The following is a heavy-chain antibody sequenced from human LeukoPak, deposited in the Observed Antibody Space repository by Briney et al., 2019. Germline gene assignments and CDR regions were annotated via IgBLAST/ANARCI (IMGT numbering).Heavy chain of an antibody. CDR1: GGSIGNYY. CDR3: AREGRITMIVVVITGKSNYFDY. D-gene: IGHD3-22*01. Sequence: SETLSLTCTVSGGSIGNYYWNWIRQPPGKGLEWIGYIFYSGTTNYNPSLKSRVSMSVDTSKNQFSLKLNSVTAADTAVYYCAREGRITMIVVVITGKSNYFDYWGQGTLVTVSS. CDR2: IFYSGTT. J-gene: IGHJ4*02. V-gene: IGHV4-59*12.